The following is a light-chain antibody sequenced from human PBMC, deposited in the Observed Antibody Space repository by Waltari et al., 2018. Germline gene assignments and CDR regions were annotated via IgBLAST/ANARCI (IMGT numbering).Light chain of an antibody. V-gene: IGLV2-23*02. CDR1: SSDVGSYNL. J-gene: IGLJ2*01. CDR3: CSYAGSSTVV. CDR2: EVS. Sequence: QSALTQPASVSGSPGQSITISCTGTSSDVGSYNLLSWYQQHPGKAPKLMIYEVSKRPSGVSNRFSGSKSGNTASLTISGLLAEDEADYYCCSYAGSSTVVFGGGTKLTVL.